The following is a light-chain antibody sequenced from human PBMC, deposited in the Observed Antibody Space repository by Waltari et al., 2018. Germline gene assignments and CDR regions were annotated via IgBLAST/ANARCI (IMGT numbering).Light chain of an antibody. Sequence: SYVLTQPPSVSVAPGKTARIPCGGNNIGSKSVHWYQQKPGQAPVLVIYYDSDRPSGIPERFSGSNSGNTATLPASEPDYYCQVWDSSSDHPGVFGGGTKLTVL. CDR3: QVWDSSSDHPGV. V-gene: IGLV3-21*04. CDR1: NIGSKS. J-gene: IGLJ2*01. CDR2: YDS.